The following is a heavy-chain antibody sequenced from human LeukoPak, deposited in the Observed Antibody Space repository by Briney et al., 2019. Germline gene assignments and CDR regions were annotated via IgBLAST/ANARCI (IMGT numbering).Heavy chain of an antibody. CDR2: IKTDGTTT. Sequence: GRCLRLSCAASALSFSIYLVHCVRQAPGKGLVWVSRIKTDGTTTNYAHFVEGRLSISRDRAKNSLYLQMNRLRVEDTALSYRTKAMIGDGDSKYFTDGWGQGTLVT. CDR1: ALSFSIYL. V-gene: IGHV3-74*01. CDR3: TKAMIGDGDSKYFTDG. D-gene: IGHD4-17*01. J-gene: IGHJ4*02.